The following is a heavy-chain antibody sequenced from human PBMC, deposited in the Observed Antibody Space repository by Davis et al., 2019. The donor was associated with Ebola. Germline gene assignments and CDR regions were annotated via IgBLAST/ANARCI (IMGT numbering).Heavy chain of an antibody. V-gene: IGHV4-4*02. CDR3: ARVAAVTTLRIFDY. D-gene: IGHD4-17*01. CDR2: IYHSGST. J-gene: IGHJ4*02. Sequence: MPSETLSLTCAVSGDSISSSNWWSWVRQPPGKGLEWIGEIYHSGSTNYNPSLKSRVTISVDKSKNQFSLKLSSVTAADTAVYYCARVAAVTTLRIFDYWGQGTLVTVSS. CDR1: GDSISSSNW.